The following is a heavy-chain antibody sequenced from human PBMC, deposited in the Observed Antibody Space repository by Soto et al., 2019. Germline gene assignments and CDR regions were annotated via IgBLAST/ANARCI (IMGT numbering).Heavy chain of an antibody. CDR2: ISWNSGSI. CDR1: GFTFDDYA. D-gene: IGHD6-19*01. Sequence: GGSLRLSCAASGFTFDDYAMHWVRQAPGKGLEWVSGISWNSGSIGYADSVKGRFTISRDNAKNSLYLQMNSLRAEDTALYYCAKAPTLIAVAEGGYFDYWGQGTLVTVSS. CDR3: AKAPTLIAVAEGGYFDY. V-gene: IGHV3-9*01. J-gene: IGHJ4*02.